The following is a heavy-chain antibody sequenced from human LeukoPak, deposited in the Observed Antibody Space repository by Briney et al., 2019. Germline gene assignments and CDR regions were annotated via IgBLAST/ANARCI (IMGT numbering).Heavy chain of an antibody. CDR3: ARDWAVNKCGYSYPYCERVASDL. Sequence: GDSVKVSCKDSDYTFTSYGISWVRQAPGQGLEWVSWISAYNGNTNYAQTLQGRVTITTDTSTSTAYMELRTLRSDDTAVYYGARDWAVNKCGYSYPYCERVASDLWGQGTMVTV. D-gene: IGHD5-18*01. V-gene: IGHV1-18*01. J-gene: IGHJ3*01. CDR2: ISAYNGNT. CDR1: DYTFTSYG.